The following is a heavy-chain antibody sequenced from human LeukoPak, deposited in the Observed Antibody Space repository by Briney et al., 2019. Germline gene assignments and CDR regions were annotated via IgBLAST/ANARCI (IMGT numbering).Heavy chain of an antibody. J-gene: IGHJ4*02. V-gene: IGHV4-34*01. CDR1: CGSFSGYY. CDR2: INHSGST. Sequence: PSDTLSLICALYCGSFSGYYWSWIRQPPGKGLEWIGEINHSGSTNYNPSLKSRVNISVDTSKNQFSLKLSSVTAADTAVYYCARVLPIAPYFDYWGEGTLVTVSS. CDR3: ARVLPIAPYFDY. D-gene: IGHD6-13*01.